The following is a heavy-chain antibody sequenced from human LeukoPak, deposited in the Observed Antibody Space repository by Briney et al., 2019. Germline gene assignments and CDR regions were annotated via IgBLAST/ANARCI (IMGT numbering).Heavy chain of an antibody. CDR3: ATCARNFYCYRFDY. D-gene: IGHD2-2*02. Sequence: SVKVSCKASGGIFSSYAISWVRQAPGQGLEWMGGTIPIFGTANYAQKFQGRVTITADESTSTAYMELSSLRSEDTAVYYCATCARNFYCYRFDYWGQGTLVTVSS. CDR2: TIPIFGTA. CDR1: GGIFSSYA. J-gene: IGHJ4*02. V-gene: IGHV1-69*13.